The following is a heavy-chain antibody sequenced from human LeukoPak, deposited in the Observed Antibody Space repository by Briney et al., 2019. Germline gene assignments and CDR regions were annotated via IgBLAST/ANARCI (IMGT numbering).Heavy chain of an antibody. CDR3: TREYGFMTTVFHAFDI. Sequence: PSETLSLTCAVYGGSFSGYYWSWIRQPPGKGLERIGEINHSGSTNYNPSLKSRVTISVDTSKNQFSLKLSSVTAADTAIYYCTREYGFMTTVFHAFDIWGQGTMVTVSS. CDR1: GGSFSGYY. V-gene: IGHV4-34*01. CDR2: INHSGST. J-gene: IGHJ3*02. D-gene: IGHD4-17*01.